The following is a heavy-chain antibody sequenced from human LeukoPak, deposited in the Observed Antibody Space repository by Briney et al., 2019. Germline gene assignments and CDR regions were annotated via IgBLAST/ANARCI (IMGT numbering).Heavy chain of an antibody. CDR2: INPNSGGT. CDR3: ARVDDRGHYYDSSGPRKLFDY. V-gene: IGHV1-2*02. CDR1: GYTFTGYY. J-gene: IGHJ4*02. D-gene: IGHD3-22*01. Sequence: ASVKVSCKASGYTFTGYYMHWVRQAPGQGLEWMGWINPNSGGTDYAQKFQGRVTMTRDTSISTAYMELSRLRTDDTAVYYCARVDDRGHYYDSSGPRKLFDYWGQGTLVTVSS.